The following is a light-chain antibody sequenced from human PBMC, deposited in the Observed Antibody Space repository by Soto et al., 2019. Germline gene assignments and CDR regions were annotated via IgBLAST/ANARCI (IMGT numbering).Light chain of an antibody. Sequence: QSVLTQPASVSGSPGQSITISCTGTSSDVGGYNYVSWYQQHPGKAPKLMIYEVSNRPSGVSNRFSGSKSGNMASLTISGLQAEDEADYYCSSYTSSSTLRWVFGGGTKLTVL. CDR2: EVS. J-gene: IGLJ3*02. CDR3: SSYTSSSTLRWV. CDR1: SSDVGGYNY. V-gene: IGLV2-14*01.